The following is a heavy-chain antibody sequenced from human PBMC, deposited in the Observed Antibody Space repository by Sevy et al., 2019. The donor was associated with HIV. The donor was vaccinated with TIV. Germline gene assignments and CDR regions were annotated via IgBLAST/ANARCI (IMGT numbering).Heavy chain of an antibody. CDR2: ISGSGGST. Sequence: GGSLRLSCAASGFTFSSYAMSWVRQAPGKGLEWVSAISGSGGSTYYADSVKGRFTISRDNSKNTLYLKMNSLRAEDTAVYYCAKEYYYDSSGYTDAFDIWGQGTMVTVSS. J-gene: IGHJ3*02. CDR1: GFTFSSYA. CDR3: AKEYYYDSSGYTDAFDI. V-gene: IGHV3-23*01. D-gene: IGHD3-22*01.